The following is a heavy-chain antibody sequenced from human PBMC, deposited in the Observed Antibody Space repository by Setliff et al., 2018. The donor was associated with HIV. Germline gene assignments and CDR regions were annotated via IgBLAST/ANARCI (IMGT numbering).Heavy chain of an antibody. Sequence: SETLSLTCTVSGDSISNYYWSWVRQPPGKGLEWIGEITHSGSTNYNPSLKSRVTISVDTSKNQFSLKLSSVTAADTAVYYCARHSPSDYWGQGTLVTVSS. J-gene: IGHJ4*02. CDR2: ITHSGST. V-gene: IGHV4-59*08. CDR1: GDSISNYY. CDR3: ARHSPSDY.